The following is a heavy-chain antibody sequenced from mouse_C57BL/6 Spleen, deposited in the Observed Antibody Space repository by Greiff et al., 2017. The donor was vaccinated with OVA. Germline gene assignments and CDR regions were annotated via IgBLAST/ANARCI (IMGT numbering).Heavy chain of an antibody. D-gene: IGHD1-1*01. CDR2: IYPGDGDT. J-gene: IGHJ3*01. CDR3: ARSIDYYGSSPFAY. CDR1: GYAFSSSW. V-gene: IGHV1-82*01. Sequence: VQLQQSGPELVKPGASVKISCKASGYAFSSSWMNWVKQRPGTGLEWIGRIYPGDGDTNYNGKFKGKATLTADKSSSTAYMQLSSLTSEDSAVYFCARSIDYYGSSPFAYWGKGTLVTVSA.